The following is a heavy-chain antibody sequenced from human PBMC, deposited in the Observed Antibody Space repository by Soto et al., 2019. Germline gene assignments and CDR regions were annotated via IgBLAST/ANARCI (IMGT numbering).Heavy chain of an antibody. CDR3: ARPSREQWLVPLDY. V-gene: IGHV3-48*03. D-gene: IGHD6-19*01. CDR1: GFTFSSYE. CDR2: ISSSGSTI. J-gene: IGHJ4*02. Sequence: GGSLRLSCAASGFTFSSYEMNWVRQAPGKGLEWVSYISSSGSTIYYADSVKGRFTISRDNAKNSLYLQMNSLRAEDTAAYYCARPSREQWLVPLDYWGQGTLVTVSS.